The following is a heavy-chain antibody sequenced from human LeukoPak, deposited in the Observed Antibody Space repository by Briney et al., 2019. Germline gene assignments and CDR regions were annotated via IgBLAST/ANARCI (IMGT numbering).Heavy chain of an antibody. CDR3: ARRYCSGSSCYSSFDY. V-gene: IGHV1-18*04. Sequence: ASVKVSCKASGYTFITYYMHWVRQAPGQGLEWMGWISAYNGNTKYAQKFQDRVTMTTDTSTSTAYMELRSLRSDDTAVYYCARRYCSGSSCYSSFDYWGQGTLVTVSS. J-gene: IGHJ4*02. CDR2: ISAYNGNT. D-gene: IGHD2-15*01. CDR1: GYTFITYY.